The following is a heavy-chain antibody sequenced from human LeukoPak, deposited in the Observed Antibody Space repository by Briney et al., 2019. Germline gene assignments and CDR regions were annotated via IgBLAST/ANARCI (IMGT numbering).Heavy chain of an antibody. CDR3: ARGLSSIWNYFWFDP. V-gene: IGHV1-69*13. CDR2: IIPIFGTA. Sequence: GASVKVSCKASAGTFSSYAINWVRRAPGQGLECMGGIIPIFGTANYAQKFQGRVTITADESTSTAYMELSSLRSEDTAVYYCARGLSSIWNYFWFDPWGQGTLVTVSS. CDR1: AGTFSSYA. D-gene: IGHD1-7*01. J-gene: IGHJ5*02.